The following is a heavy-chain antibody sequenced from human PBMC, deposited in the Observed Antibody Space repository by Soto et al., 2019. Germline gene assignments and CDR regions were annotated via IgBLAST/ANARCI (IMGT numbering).Heavy chain of an antibody. V-gene: IGHV3-33*01. CDR2: IWYDGSNK. CDR1: GFTFSSYG. J-gene: IGHJ4*02. D-gene: IGHD4-17*01. CDR3: ATNSRVTTRDATLYYFDY. Sequence: PGGSLRLSCAASGFTFSSYGMHWVRQAPGKGLEWVAVIWYDGSNKYYADSVKGRFTISRDNSKNTLYLQMNSLRAEDTAVYYCATNSRVTTRDATLYYFDYWGQGTLVTVSS.